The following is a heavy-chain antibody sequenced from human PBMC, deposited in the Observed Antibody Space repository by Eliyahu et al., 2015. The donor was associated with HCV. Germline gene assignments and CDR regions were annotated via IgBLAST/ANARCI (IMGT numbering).Heavy chain of an antibody. Sequence: QVQLVXSGGGXVXPGXXXRLSCAVXGFTFXRNAMHWVRQAPGKGLEWVAVIWSDGHNKYYADSVKGRFTISRDNSKNTLYLQMNSLRAEDTALYYCATGDFDDYWSQGTLVTVSS. CDR2: IWSDGHNK. CDR3: ATGDFDDY. CDR1: GFTFXRNA. D-gene: IGHD3-9*01. J-gene: IGHJ4*02. V-gene: IGHV3-33*01.